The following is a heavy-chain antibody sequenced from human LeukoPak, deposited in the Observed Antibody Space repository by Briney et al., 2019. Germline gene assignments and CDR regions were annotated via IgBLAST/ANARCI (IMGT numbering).Heavy chain of an antibody. CDR1: GFTFSSYG. CDR2: ISYDGSNK. J-gene: IGHJ4*02. Sequence: PGGSLRLSCAASGFTFSSYGMHWVRQAPGKGLEWVAVISYDGSNKYYADSVKGRFTISRDNSKNTLYLQMNSLRAEDTAVYYCAKVGAIGYSYGWRSNLHFDYWGQGTLVTVSS. CDR3: AKVGAIGYSYGWRSNLHFDY. V-gene: IGHV3-30*18. D-gene: IGHD5-18*01.